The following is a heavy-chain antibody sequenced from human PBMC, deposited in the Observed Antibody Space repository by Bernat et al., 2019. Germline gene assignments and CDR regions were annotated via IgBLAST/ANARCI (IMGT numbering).Heavy chain of an antibody. CDR1: GFTFSSYG. CDR2: IRYDGSNK. V-gene: IGHV3-30*02. J-gene: IGHJ3*02. CDR3: AKKIVGGVAATPDDAFDI. Sequence: QVQLVESGGGVVQPGGSLRLSCAASGFTFSSYGMHWVRQAPGKGLEWVAFIRYDGSNKYYADSVKGRFTISRDNSKNTLYLQMNSLRAEDTAVYYCAKKIVGGVAATPDDAFDIWGQGTMVTVSS. D-gene: IGHD2-15*01.